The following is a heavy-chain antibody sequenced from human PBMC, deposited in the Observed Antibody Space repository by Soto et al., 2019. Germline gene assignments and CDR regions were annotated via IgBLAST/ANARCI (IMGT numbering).Heavy chain of an antibody. CDR1: GFTFSGYG. Sequence: GGSLRLSCAASGFTFSGYGMHWVRQAPGKGLEWVAVIWYDGSNKYYADSVKGRFTISRDNSKNTLYLQMNSLRAEDTAVYYCAREPSSDYYDSSGSYGMDVWGQGTTVTVSS. CDR3: AREPSSDYYDSSGSYGMDV. J-gene: IGHJ6*02. D-gene: IGHD3-22*01. CDR2: IWYDGSNK. V-gene: IGHV3-33*01.